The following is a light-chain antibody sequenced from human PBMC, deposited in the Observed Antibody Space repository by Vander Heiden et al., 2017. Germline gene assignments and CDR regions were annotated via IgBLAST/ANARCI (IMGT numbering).Light chain of an antibody. V-gene: IGLV2-23*02. J-gene: IGLJ3*02. CDR3: CSYAGTNTYWV. Sequence: QSALTPPASVSGSPGQSITISCTGTSSDIGSYNLVSWYQHHPGKAPKLIIYEVSKRPSGISNRFSGSKSGNTASLTISGLQAEDESDYHCCSYAGTNTYWVFGGGTKLTVL. CDR1: SSDIGSYNL. CDR2: EVS.